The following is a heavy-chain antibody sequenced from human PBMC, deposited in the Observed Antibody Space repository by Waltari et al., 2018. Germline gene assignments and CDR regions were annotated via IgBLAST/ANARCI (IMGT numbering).Heavy chain of an antibody. D-gene: IGHD3-16*01. V-gene: IGHV3-7*01. CDR2: IKQDGSAN. CDR3: ARVGGAGWVTWGSVGYYFDY. J-gene: IGHJ4*02. CDR1: GFTFSSYW. Sequence: EVQLVESGGGLVQPGGSLRLSCAASGFTFSSYWMSWVRQAPGKGLEWVANIKQDGSANYYVDTVKGRFTMSRDNAKDSLYLQMNGLRAEDTAVYYCARVGGAGWVTWGSVGYYFDYWGQGTLVTVSS.